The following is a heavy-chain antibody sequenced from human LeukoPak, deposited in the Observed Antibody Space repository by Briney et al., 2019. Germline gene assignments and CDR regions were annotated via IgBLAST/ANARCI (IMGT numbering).Heavy chain of an antibody. J-gene: IGHJ4*02. CDR3: AKNYYDSSGLFDY. V-gene: IGHV3-48*01. CDR1: GFTFSSHS. D-gene: IGHD3-22*01. Sequence: GGSLRLSCAASGFTFSSHSMNWVRQAPGKGLEWVSYISSSSSTIYYADSVKGRFTISRDNAKNSLYLQMDSLRAEDTAVYYCAKNYYDSSGLFDYWGQGTLVIVSS. CDR2: ISSSSSTI.